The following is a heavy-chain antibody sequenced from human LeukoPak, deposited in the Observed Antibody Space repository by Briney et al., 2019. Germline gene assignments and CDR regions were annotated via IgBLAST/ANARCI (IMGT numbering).Heavy chain of an antibody. D-gene: IGHD6-6*01. V-gene: IGHV4-59*01. Sequence: PSETLSLTCTVSGGSISSYYWSWIRQPPGKGLEWIGYIYYSGSTNYNPSLKSRVTISVDTSKNQFSLKLSSVTAADTAVYYCARGGVAARQFDYWGQGALVTVSS. CDR1: GGSISSYY. CDR3: ARGGVAARQFDY. J-gene: IGHJ4*02. CDR2: IYYSGST.